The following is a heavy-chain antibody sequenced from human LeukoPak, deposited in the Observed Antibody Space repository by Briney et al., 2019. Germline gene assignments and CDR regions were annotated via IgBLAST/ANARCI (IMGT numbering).Heavy chain of an antibody. J-gene: IGHJ4*02. CDR3: AKDHHYYDSYFDY. Sequence: GGSLRLSCAASGFTFSSYGMHWVRQAPGKGLEWVAVISYDGSNKYYADSVKDRFTISRDNSKNTLYLQMNSLRAEDTAVYYCAKDHHYYDSYFDYWGQGTLVTVSS. D-gene: IGHD3-22*01. CDR1: GFTFSSYG. CDR2: ISYDGSNK. V-gene: IGHV3-30*18.